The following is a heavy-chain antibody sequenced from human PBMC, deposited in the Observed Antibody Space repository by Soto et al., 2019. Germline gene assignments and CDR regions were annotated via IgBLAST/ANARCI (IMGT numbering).Heavy chain of an antibody. V-gene: IGHV3-23*01. J-gene: IGHJ4*02. CDR3: ANRGAFYFAY. Sequence: EVQLLESGGGLVQPGGSLRLSCTASGFTFSSFSMSWVRQAPGKGLEWVSVITGSGDKTFYADSVKGRFTISRDNSKNTLSRKRNSLRGEDRAISYCANRGAFYFAYGGQEPLVAVPS. D-gene: IGHD3-3*02. CDR2: ITGSGDKT. CDR1: GFTFSSFS.